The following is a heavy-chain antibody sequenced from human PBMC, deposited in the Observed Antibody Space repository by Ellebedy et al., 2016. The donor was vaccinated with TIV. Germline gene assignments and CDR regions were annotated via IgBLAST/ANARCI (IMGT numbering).Heavy chain of an antibody. CDR2: IFYSGST. J-gene: IGHJ4*02. D-gene: IGHD6-19*01. CDR1: GDSIDTGGYY. CDR3: ARTIAVAGTFSFDY. V-gene: IGHV4-61*08. Sequence: SETLSLTCTVSGDSIDTGGYYWSWIRQPPGKGLEWIGYIFYSGSTHYNPSLKSRVTISVDTSKNQFSLKLSSVTAADTAMYFCARTIAVAGTFSFDYWGQGTLVTVSS.